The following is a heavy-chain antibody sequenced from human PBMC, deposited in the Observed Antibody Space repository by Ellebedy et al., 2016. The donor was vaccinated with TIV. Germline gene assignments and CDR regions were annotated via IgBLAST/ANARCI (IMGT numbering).Heavy chain of an antibody. D-gene: IGHD6-13*01. CDR2: IYASGST. CDR1: GGSISSYY. J-gene: IGHJ5*02. CDR3: ARDQSSSRTLFNWFDP. V-gene: IGHV4-4*07. Sequence: SETLSLTXTVSGGSISSYYWSWIRQPAGKGLEWIGRIYASGSTDYNPSLKSRVTMSVDTSKNQFSLKLSSVTAADTAVYYCARDQSSSRTLFNWFDPWGQGTLVTVSS.